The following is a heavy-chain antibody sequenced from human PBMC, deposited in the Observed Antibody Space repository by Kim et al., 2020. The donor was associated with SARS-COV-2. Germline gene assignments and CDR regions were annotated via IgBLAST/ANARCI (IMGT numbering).Heavy chain of an antibody. CDR1: GFTFSSYA. CDR2: ISGSGGST. CDR3: AKVCLHYYDFWSCYRSFDY. J-gene: IGHJ4*02. D-gene: IGHD3-3*01. V-gene: IGHV3-23*01. Sequence: GGSLRLSCAASGFTFSSYAMSWVRQAPGKGLEWVSAISGSGGSTYYADSVKGRFTISRDNSKNTLYLQMNSLRAEDTAVYYCAKVCLHYYDFWSCYRSFDYWGQGTLVTVSS.